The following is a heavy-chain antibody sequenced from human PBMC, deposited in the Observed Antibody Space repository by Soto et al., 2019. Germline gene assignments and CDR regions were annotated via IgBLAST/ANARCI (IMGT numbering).Heavy chain of an antibody. CDR2: ISSSSSYT. J-gene: IGHJ4*02. CDR3: AAYCSSTSCYSH. D-gene: IGHD2-2*01. V-gene: IGHV3-11*06. Sequence: GGSLRLSCAASGFTFSDYYMSWIRQAPGKGLEWVSYISSSSSYTNYADSVKGRFTISRDNAKDSLYLQMNSLRAEDTAVYYCAAYCSSTSCYSHWGQGTLVTVSS. CDR1: GFTFSDYY.